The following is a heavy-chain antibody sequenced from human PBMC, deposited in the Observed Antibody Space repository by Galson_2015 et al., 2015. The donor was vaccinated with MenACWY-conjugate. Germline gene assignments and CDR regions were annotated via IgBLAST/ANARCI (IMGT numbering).Heavy chain of an antibody. CDR1: GFILSSTS. D-gene: IGHD5-12*01. Sequence: SLRLSCAASGFILSSTSYMSWVRQAPGKGPEWMSIIYSGGGTYYAESVKGRFTISRDNANNMVYLQMDNVRAEDTALYYCAITRAPYGGYAGEYYCDHWGQGAL. CDR2: IYSGGGT. J-gene: IGHJ4*02. V-gene: IGHV3-66*01. CDR3: AITRAPYGGYAGEYYCDH.